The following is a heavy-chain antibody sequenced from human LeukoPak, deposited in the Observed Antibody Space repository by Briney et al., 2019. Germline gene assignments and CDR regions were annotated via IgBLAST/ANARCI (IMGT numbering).Heavy chain of an antibody. J-gene: IGHJ4*02. Sequence: ASVKVSCKASGYTFTSYGISWVRQAPGQGLEWMGWISAYNGNTNYAQELQGRVTMTTDTSTSTAYMELRSLRSDDTAVYSCARVGARWLQLYYFDYWGQGTLVTVSS. CDR3: ARVGARWLQLYYFDY. D-gene: IGHD5-24*01. CDR2: ISAYNGNT. V-gene: IGHV1-18*01. CDR1: GYTFTSYG.